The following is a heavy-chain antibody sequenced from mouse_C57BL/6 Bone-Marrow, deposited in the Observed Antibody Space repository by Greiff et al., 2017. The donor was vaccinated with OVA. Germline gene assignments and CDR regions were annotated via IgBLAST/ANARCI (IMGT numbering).Heavy chain of an antibody. CDR2: IYPGSGST. Sequence: QVQLQQPGAELVKPGASVKMSCKASGYTFTSYWITWVKQRPGQGLEWIGDIYPGSGSTNYNEKFKSKATLTVDTSSSTAYMQLNSLTSEDSAVYYCARSNYGSSYWYFDVWGTGTTVTVSS. V-gene: IGHV1-55*01. D-gene: IGHD1-1*01. CDR3: ARSNYGSSYWYFDV. CDR1: GYTFTSYW. J-gene: IGHJ1*03.